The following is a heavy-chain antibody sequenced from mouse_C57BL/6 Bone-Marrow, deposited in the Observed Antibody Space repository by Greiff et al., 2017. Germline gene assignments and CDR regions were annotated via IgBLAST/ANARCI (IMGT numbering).Heavy chain of an antibody. V-gene: IGHV1-18*01. J-gene: IGHJ4*01. Sequence: EVKLVESGPELVKPGASVKIPCKASGYTFTDYNMDWVKQSHGKSLEWIGDIHPNNGGTIYNQKFKGKATLTVDKSSSTAYMELRSLTSEDTAVYYCARFGYYGRGAMDYWGQGTSVTVSS. CDR2: IHPNNGGT. D-gene: IGHD1-1*01. CDR1: GYTFTDYN. CDR3: ARFGYYGRGAMDY.